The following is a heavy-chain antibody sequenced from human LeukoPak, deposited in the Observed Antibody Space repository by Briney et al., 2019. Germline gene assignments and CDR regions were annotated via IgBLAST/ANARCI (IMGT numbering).Heavy chain of an antibody. Sequence: GESLKISCKGSGYTFTNYWIGWVRQMPGKGLEWMGIIWPGDSDTRYSPSFQGQVTISADKSISTAYLQWSSLKASDTAIYFCARRISGYYIDYWGQGTLVSVSS. D-gene: IGHD1-26*01. CDR3: ARRISGYYIDY. V-gene: IGHV5-51*01. J-gene: IGHJ4*02. CDR2: IWPGDSDT. CDR1: GYTFTNYW.